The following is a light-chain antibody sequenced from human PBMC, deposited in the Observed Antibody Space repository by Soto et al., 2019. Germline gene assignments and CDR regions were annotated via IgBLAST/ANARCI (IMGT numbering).Light chain of an antibody. CDR1: SSDVGGYNY. Sequence: QSALTQPASVSGSPGQSITISCTGTSSDVGGYNYVSWYQQHTGKAPKLMIYEVSNRPSGVSNRFSGSKSGNTASLTISGLQAEDEADYYCSSYTSSSTPYVFGTRTKLTVL. V-gene: IGLV2-14*01. CDR2: EVS. J-gene: IGLJ1*01. CDR3: SSYTSSSTPYV.